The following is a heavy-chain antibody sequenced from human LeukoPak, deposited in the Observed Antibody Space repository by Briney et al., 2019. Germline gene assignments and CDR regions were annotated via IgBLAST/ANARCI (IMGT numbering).Heavy chain of an antibody. D-gene: IGHD3-10*01. CDR2: IYYSGST. Sequence: SETLSLTCTVSGGTISSSSYYWGWLRQPPGKGLEWIGSIYYSGSTYYNPSLKSRVTISVDTSKNQFSLKLSSVTAADTAVYYCARGPNYYGSGSYRGSWFDPWGQGTLVTVSS. J-gene: IGHJ5*02. CDR3: ARGPNYYGSGSYRGSWFDP. CDR1: GGTISSSSYY. V-gene: IGHV4-39*07.